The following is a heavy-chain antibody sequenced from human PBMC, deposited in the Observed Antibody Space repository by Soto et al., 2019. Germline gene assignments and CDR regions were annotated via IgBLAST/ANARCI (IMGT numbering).Heavy chain of an antibody. V-gene: IGHV3-21*01. CDR3: ARGAAVAGIRGWFDP. Sequence: ESGGGLVKPGGSLRLSCAASGFTFSSYSMNWVRQAPGKGLEWVSSISSSSSYIYYADSVKGRFTISRDNAKNSLYLQMNSLRAEDTAVYYCARGAAVAGIRGWFDPWGQGTLVTVSS. D-gene: IGHD6-19*01. CDR1: GFTFSSYS. CDR2: ISSSSSYI. J-gene: IGHJ5*02.